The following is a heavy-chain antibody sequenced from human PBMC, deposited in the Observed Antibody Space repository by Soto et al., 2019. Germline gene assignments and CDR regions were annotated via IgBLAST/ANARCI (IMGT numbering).Heavy chain of an antibody. CDR1: GGTFSSYT. CDR3: AGGTGRRAGYYYYGMDV. Sequence: QVQLVQSGAEVKKPGSSVKVSCKASGGTFSSYTISWVRQAPGQGLEWMGRIIPILGIANYAQKFQGRVTITADKSTSTDYMELSSLRSEDTAVYYCAGGTGRRAGYYYYGMDVWGQGTTVTVSS. D-gene: IGHD1-1*01. J-gene: IGHJ6*02. CDR2: IIPILGIA. V-gene: IGHV1-69*02.